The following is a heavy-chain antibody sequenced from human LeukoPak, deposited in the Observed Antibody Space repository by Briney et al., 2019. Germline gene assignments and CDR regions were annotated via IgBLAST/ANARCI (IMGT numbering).Heavy chain of an antibody. CDR3: ARGGQWLVLGY. D-gene: IGHD6-19*01. CDR2: IYDSGST. CDR1: GGSVSSGTYF. J-gene: IGHJ4*02. V-gene: IGHV4-61*01. Sequence: SETLSLTCTVSGGSVSSGTYFWGWIRQPPGKGLEWIGYIYDSGSTNYNPSLKSRVTISVDTSKKQVSLKLSSVTAADTAVYYCARGGQWLVLGYWGQGTLVTVSS.